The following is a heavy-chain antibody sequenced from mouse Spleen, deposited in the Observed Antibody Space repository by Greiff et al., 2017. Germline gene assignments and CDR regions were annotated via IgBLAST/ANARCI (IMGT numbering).Heavy chain of an antibody. CDR2: ISSGGSYT. CDR1: GFTFSSYA. Sequence: EVKLVESGGGLVKPGGSLKLSCAASGFTFSSYAMSWVRQSPEKRLEGVAEISSGGSYTYYQDTVTGRFTISRDNAKNTLYLEMSSLRSEDTAMYYCARAPQLGRFDYWGQGTTLPVSS. CDR3: ARAPQLGRFDY. D-gene: IGHD4-1*02. J-gene: IGHJ2*01. V-gene: IGHV5-9-4*01.